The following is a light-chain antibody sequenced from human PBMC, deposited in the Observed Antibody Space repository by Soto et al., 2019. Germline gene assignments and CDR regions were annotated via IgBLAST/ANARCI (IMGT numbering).Light chain of an antibody. Sequence: QSGLTQPASVSGSPGQSITVSCIGTSGDIGTYNLVSWYQQYPGKAPKLMIYDVSKRPSGVPDRFSGSKSGNTASLTISGLQAEDEADYYCCSYAGSYPYVFGTGTKVTVL. CDR2: DVS. V-gene: IGLV2-11*01. J-gene: IGLJ1*01. CDR1: SGDIGTYNL. CDR3: CSYAGSYPYV.